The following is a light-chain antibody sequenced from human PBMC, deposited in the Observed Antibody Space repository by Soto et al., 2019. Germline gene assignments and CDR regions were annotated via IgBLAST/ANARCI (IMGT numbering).Light chain of an antibody. CDR3: SSYTTTGTQV. CDR1: TSDVGGFDY. V-gene: IGLV2-14*03. Sequence: QSVLTQPASVSGSPGQSITLSCTGATSDVGGFDYVSWYQQHPGKAPKLVIFDVSNRPSGVSDRFSGSKSGNTASLTISGLQAEDEADYYCSSYTTTGTQVFGTGTKVTVL. J-gene: IGLJ1*01. CDR2: DVS.